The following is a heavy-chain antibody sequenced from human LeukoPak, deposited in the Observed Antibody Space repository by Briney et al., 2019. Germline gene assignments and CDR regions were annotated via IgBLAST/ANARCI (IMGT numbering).Heavy chain of an antibody. CDR2: IHDSGST. D-gene: IGHD3-10*01. Sequence: SETLSLTCAVSGGSIGSYYWSWIRQPPGKGLEWIGYIHDSGSTKYNPSLKSRVTMSVDTSRNHLPLKLTSVTAADTAVYYCARGRPGGDWFDPWGQGTLVTVSS. V-gene: IGHV4-59*01. J-gene: IGHJ5*02. CDR3: ARGRPGGDWFDP. CDR1: GGSIGSYY.